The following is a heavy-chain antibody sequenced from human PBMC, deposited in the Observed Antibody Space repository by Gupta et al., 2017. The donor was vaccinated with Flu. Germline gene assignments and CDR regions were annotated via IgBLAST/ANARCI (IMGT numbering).Heavy chain of an antibody. Sequence: EMQLVESGGGLVQHGGSLRLPCAASGFTFSTSYLQWVRQAPGKGLVWVSRINPDGSSTTYAESVKGRFTISRDNAKNTLYLQMNSLGDDDTAVYYCATVTSGCWGQGTLVTVSS. V-gene: IGHV3-74*03. CDR2: INPDGSST. J-gene: IGHJ4*02. CDR3: ATVTSGC. CDR1: GFTFSTSY. D-gene: IGHD4-17*01.